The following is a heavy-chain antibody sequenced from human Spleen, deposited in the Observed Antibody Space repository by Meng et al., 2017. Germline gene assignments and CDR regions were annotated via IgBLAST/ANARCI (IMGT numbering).Heavy chain of an antibody. J-gene: IGHJ4*02. Sequence: QGQLQESGPGLGRPSQTLSLTCTVSGGSVSSGSYYWSWLRQPPGQGLELIGYIYYSGHTNYNPALKSRVTISADTSKNQFSLKLTSVTAADTAVYYCAREAGGTASYDYWGQGTLVTVSS. CDR3: AREAGGTASYDY. D-gene: IGHD5-18*01. CDR1: GGSVSSGSYY. CDR2: IYYSGHT. V-gene: IGHV4-61*01.